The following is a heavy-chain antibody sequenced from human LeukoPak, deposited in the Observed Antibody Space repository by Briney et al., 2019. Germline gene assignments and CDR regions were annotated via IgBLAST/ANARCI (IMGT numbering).Heavy chain of an antibody. V-gene: IGHV1-2*02. Sequence: ASVKVSCKASGYTFNGHYMHWVRQAPGQGLEWMGWINPNSGDTNYAQKFQGRVTMTRDTSISTFYTELSRLRSDDSAVYYCAREAYGSGSYHFDYWGQETLVTVSS. D-gene: IGHD3-10*01. CDR2: INPNSGDT. J-gene: IGHJ4*02. CDR3: AREAYGSGSYHFDY. CDR1: GYTFNGHY.